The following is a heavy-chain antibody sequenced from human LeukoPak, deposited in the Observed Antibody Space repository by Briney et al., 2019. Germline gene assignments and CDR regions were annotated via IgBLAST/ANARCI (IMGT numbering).Heavy chain of an antibody. D-gene: IGHD6-6*01. CDR2: IYTSGST. Sequence: PSETLSLTCTVSGGSISSYYWSWIRQPAGKGLEWIGRIYTSGSTNYNPSLKSRVTMSVDTSKNQFSLKLSSVTAADTAVYYCARDLSYSSSSAYYFDYWGQGTLVTVSS. V-gene: IGHV4-4*07. J-gene: IGHJ4*02. CDR3: ARDLSYSSSSAYYFDY. CDR1: GGSISSYY.